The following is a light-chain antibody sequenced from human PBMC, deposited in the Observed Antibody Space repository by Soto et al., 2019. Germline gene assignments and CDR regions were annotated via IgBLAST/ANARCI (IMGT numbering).Light chain of an antibody. V-gene: IGLV1-40*01. CDR3: QSYDNTLSGPIYV. CDR2: GNT. CDR1: TSNIGAGYD. J-gene: IGLJ1*01. Sequence: QSVLTQPPSVSVALGQRVTISYTGITSNIGAGYDVHWYQHLPGRAPKLLIYGNTNRPSGVPDRFSGSKSATSASLAITGLQAEDEGVYYCQSYDNTLSGPIYVFGTGTKVTVL.